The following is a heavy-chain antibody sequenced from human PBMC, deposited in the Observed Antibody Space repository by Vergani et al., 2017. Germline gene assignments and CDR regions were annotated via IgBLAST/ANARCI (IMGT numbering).Heavy chain of an antibody. J-gene: IGHJ4*02. Sequence: QLQLQESGPGLVKPSETLSLTCTVSGGSISSSSYYWGWIRQPPGKGLVWIGSIYYSGSTYYNPTLKSRVTISVDTSKNQFSLKLSSVTAAGTTVYYCARAGTSYFDYWGQGTLVTVSS. CDR2: IYYSGST. D-gene: IGHD1-1*01. CDR3: ARAGTSYFDY. V-gene: IGHV4-39*07. CDR1: GGSISSSSYY.